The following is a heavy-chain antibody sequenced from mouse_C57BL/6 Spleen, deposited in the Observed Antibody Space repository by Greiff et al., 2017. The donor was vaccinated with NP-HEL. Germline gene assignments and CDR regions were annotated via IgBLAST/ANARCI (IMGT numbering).Heavy chain of an antibody. J-gene: IGHJ2*01. V-gene: IGHV1-81*01. CDR1: GYTFTSYG. CDR2: IYPRSGNT. Sequence: VQLVESGAELARPGASVKLSCKASGYTFTSYGISWVKQRTGQGLEWIGEIYPRSGNTYYNEKFKGKATLTADKSSSTAYMELRSLTSEDSAVYFCARWDSNYVGYFDYWGQGTTLTVSS. D-gene: IGHD2-5*01. CDR3: ARWDSNYVGYFDY.